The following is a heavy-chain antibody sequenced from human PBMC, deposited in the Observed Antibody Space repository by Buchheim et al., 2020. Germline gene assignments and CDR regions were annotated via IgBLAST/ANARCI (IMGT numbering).Heavy chain of an antibody. CDR1: GFTFSNYA. CDR3: ARGRQYCSGGSCHENYFDY. CDR2: ISDSGVIT. Sequence: EVQLLESGGGFVQPGGSLRLSCTASGFTFSNYAMNWVRQAPGKGLEWVSAISDSGVITNYADSVKGRFTISRDNSKNTPYLEMKSLRAEDTAVYYCARGRQYCSGGSCHENYFDYWGQGTL. D-gene: IGHD2-15*01. V-gene: IGHV3-23*01. J-gene: IGHJ4*02.